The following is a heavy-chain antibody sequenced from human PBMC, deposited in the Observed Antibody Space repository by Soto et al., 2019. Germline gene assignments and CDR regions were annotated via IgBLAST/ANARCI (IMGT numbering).Heavy chain of an antibody. V-gene: IGHV1-18*01. CDR2: LTAYDGKR. J-gene: IGHJ4*02. Sequence: QVQMVQSADEVKKTGASVKVSCKTSGYTFTTFGINWVRQAPGQGLEWMGCLTAYDGKRNFAQKFQDRLTLTMDISTSPGYMELSGLRSDDTAVYFCARGLTYGDFDYWGRGTQVAVSS. CDR1: GYTFTTFG. CDR3: ARGLTYGDFDY. D-gene: IGHD3-10*01.